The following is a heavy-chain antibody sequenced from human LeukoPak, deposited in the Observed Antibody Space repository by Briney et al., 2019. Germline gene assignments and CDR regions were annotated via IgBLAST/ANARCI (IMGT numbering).Heavy chain of an antibody. V-gene: IGHV3-30*04. J-gene: IGHJ4*02. CDR1: GFTFSSYA. Sequence: GGSLRLSCAASGFTFSSYAMHWVRQAPGKGLEWVAVISYDGSSKYFADSVQGRFTISRDNSKNTLYLQMNSLRAEDTAVYYCARDRAAMGPTSFDYWGQGTLVTVSS. D-gene: IGHD5-18*01. CDR2: ISYDGSSK. CDR3: ARDRAAMGPTSFDY.